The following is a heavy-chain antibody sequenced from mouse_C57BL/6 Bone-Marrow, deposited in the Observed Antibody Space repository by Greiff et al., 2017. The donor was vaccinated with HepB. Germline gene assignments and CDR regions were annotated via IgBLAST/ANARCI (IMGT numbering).Heavy chain of an antibody. CDR1: GYTFTSYW. J-gene: IGHJ1*03. Sequence: QVQLQQPGAELVKPGASVKLSCKASGYTFTSYWMQWVKQRPGQGLEWIGEIDPSDSYTNYNQKFKGKATLTVDTSSSTAYMQLSSLTSEDSAVSYCAREVVTTGWYFDVWGTGTTVTVSS. CDR2: IDPSDSYT. D-gene: IGHD2-2*01. CDR3: AREVVTTGWYFDV. V-gene: IGHV1-50*01.